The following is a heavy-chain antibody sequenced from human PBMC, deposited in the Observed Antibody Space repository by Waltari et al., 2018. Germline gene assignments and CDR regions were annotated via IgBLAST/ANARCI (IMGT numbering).Heavy chain of an antibody. CDR3: ARDRGTATPLDP. CDR2: ITTDETNT. V-gene: IGHV3-74*03. J-gene: IGHJ5*02. CDR1: GSPFTRHW. Sequence: EVQVVESGGGLVQTGGSRRHSCVASGSPFTRHWMHWVRQVSGKGLEWVSRITTDETNTAYADAVKGRFTVSRDNAKNTVYLQMTSVRAEDTGIYYCARDRGTATPLDPWGQGTVVTVSS. D-gene: IGHD3-10*01.